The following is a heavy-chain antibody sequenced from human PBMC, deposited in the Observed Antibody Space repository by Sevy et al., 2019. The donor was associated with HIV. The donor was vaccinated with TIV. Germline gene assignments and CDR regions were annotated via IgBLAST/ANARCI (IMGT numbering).Heavy chain of an antibody. J-gene: IGHJ6*02. V-gene: IGHV1-8*01. CDR1: GYTFTSYD. D-gene: IGHD3-3*01. Sequence: ASVKVSCKASGYTFTSYDINWVRQATGQGLEWMGWMNPNSGNTGYAQKFQGRVTMTRNTSISTAYMELSSLRSEDTAVYYCARGRVAVLRFLEWYPLGYCGIDVWGQGTTVTVSS. CDR3: ARGRVAVLRFLEWYPLGYCGIDV. CDR2: MNPNSGNT.